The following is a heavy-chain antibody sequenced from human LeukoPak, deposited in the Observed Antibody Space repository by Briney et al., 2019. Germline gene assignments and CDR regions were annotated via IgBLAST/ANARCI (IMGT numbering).Heavy chain of an antibody. CDR2: INPNSGAP. V-gene: IGHV1-2*02. CDR1: GYTFTDYN. Sequence: GASVKVSCKASGYTFTDYNIHWVRQAPGQGLEWMGWINPNSGAPTYAQKFQGRVTVTRDTSITTAYMELSGLRRDDTAVYYCARGKYSGSYYLAWGQGTTVTVSS. CDR3: ARGKYSGSYYLA. D-gene: IGHD3-10*01. J-gene: IGHJ6*02.